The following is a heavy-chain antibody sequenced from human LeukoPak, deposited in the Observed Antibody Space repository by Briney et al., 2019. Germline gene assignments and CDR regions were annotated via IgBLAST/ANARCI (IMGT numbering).Heavy chain of an antibody. D-gene: IGHD3-10*01. J-gene: IGHJ4*02. CDR3: AKAPYGSGREPSDY. CDR1: GFTFAVYA. V-gene: IGHV3-9*01. Sequence: PGGSLRLSCAASGFTFAVYAMHWVRQAPGKGLEWVSGISWNSGSIGYADSVKGRFTISRDNAKNSLYLQMNSLRAEDTALYYCAKAPYGSGREPSDYWGQGTLVTVSS. CDR2: ISWNSGSI.